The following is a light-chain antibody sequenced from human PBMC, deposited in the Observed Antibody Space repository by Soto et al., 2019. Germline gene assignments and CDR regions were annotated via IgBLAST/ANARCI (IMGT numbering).Light chain of an antibody. CDR1: QNINTY. Sequence: DIPVTQSPSSLSASVGDRVTITCRASQNINTYLNWYQQTPGKAPKLLISSTSNLQSGVPSRFSGSGSGTDFTLTITGLQPEDFATYYCQQSYRTPPLTVGGGTRVEIK. CDR2: STS. V-gene: IGKV1-39*01. J-gene: IGKJ4*01. CDR3: QQSYRTPPLT.